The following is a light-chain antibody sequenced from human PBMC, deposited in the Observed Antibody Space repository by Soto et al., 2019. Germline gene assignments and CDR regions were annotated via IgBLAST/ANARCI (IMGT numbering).Light chain of an antibody. CDR1: SGHSNYA. CDR3: RTWGTGIQV. Sequence: QPVLTQSPSASASLGASVKLTCTLSSGHSNYAIAWHQQQPEKGPRYLMKLNSDGSHSKGDGIPDRFSGSSSGAERYLTISSLQSEDEADYYCRTWGTGIQVFGGGTKLTVL. J-gene: IGLJ2*01. V-gene: IGLV4-69*01. CDR2: LNSDGSH.